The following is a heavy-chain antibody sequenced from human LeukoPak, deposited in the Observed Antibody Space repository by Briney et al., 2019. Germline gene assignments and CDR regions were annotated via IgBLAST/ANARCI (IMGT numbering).Heavy chain of an antibody. J-gene: IGHJ4*02. CDR3: ARGAAGAIDY. D-gene: IGHD6-13*01. CDR1: GDSVSSNSAA. CDR2: TYYGSKWYS. Sequence: SQTLTLTCAISGDSVSSNSAAWNWIRQSPSRGLEWLGRTYYGSKWYSYYGASVKSRITINPDTSKNQFSLQLNSVTPEDTAVYYCARGAAGAIDYWGQGTLVTVSS. V-gene: IGHV6-1*01.